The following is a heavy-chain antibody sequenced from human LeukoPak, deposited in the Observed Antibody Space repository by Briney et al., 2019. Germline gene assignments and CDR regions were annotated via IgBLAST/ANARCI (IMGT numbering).Heavy chain of an antibody. CDR2: GYKSGST. CDR1: GGSISSSTYY. D-gene: IGHD1-20*01. V-gene: IGHV4-39*01. Sequence: SETLSLTCTVPGGSISSSTYYWGWIRQPPGKGLEWIGSGYKSGSTYYNPSLKRRVTISVDTSKNQFSLKLSSVTAADTAVYYCASLNWNDDYWGQGTLVTVSS. CDR3: ASLNWNDDY. J-gene: IGHJ4*02.